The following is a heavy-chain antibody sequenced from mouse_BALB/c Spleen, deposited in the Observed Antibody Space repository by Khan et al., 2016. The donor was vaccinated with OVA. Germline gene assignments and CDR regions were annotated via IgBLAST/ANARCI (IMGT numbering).Heavy chain of an antibody. CDR3: ARSASDWFFDV. D-gene: IGHD6-1*01. V-gene: IGHV9-3-1*01. CDR2: INTYTGEP. Sequence: QIQLVQSGPELKKPGETVKISCKASGYTFTNYGMNWVKQAPGKGLKWMGWINTYTGEPTYADDFKGRFAFSLETSANTAYLQINNLKNEDTAPYFCARSASDWFFDVWGAGTTVTVSS. J-gene: IGHJ1*01. CDR1: GYTFTNYG.